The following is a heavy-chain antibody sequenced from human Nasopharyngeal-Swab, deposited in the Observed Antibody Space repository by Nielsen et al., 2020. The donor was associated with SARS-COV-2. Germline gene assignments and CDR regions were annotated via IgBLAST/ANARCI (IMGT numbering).Heavy chain of an antibody. CDR3: ARENWGKLDY. D-gene: IGHD7-27*01. CDR1: GFTFGSYW. V-gene: IGHV3-7*04. J-gene: IGHJ4*02. CDR2: VKQDGSAI. Sequence: GESLKISCAASGFTFGSYWMNWVRQAPVNRLEWVATVKQDGSAIYHVDSLKGRFTISRDNAKNSLYLQMNSLRADDTAVYYCARENWGKLDYWGQGALVTVSS.